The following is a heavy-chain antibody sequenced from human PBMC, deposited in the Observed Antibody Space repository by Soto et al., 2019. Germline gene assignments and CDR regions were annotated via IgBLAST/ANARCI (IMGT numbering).Heavy chain of an antibody. Sequence: QVQLVQSGGEVKKPGASVKVSCKTSGYSFTTYGISWVRQAPGQGLEWMGWISAYNGNTNYAQKLQDRVTMTTDTSTSTAYMELRSLRSADTAVYYCAREGPAPYYSYGMDVWGQGSTVTVSS. V-gene: IGHV1-18*01. CDR2: ISAYNGNT. J-gene: IGHJ6*02. CDR3: AREGPAPYYSYGMDV. CDR1: GYSFTTYG.